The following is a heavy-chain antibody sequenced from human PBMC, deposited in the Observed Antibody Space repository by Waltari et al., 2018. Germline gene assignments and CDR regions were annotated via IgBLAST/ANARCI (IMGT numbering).Heavy chain of an antibody. J-gene: IGHJ2*01. CDR3: AKDPGDLLPNWYFDL. CDR1: GFTFSSYA. D-gene: IGHD4-17*01. Sequence: EVQLLESGGGLVQPGGSLRLSCAASGFTFSSYAMSWVRQAPGKGLEWVSAISGSGGSTYYADSVKGRLTISRDNAKNTMYLQMNSLRAEDTAVYYCAKDPGDLLPNWYFDLWGRGTLVTVSS. CDR2: ISGSGGST. V-gene: IGHV3-23*01.